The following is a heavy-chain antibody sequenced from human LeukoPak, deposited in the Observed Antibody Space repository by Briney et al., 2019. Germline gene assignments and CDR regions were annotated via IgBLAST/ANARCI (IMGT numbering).Heavy chain of an antibody. CDR2: IYYSGST. CDR1: GGSISSYY. D-gene: IGHD3-3*01. CDR3: ARGPYDFWSGYPLFDY. Sequence: SETLSLTCTVSGGSISSYYWSWIRQPPGKGLEWIGYIYYSGSTNYNPSLKSRVTISVDTSKNQFSLKLSSVTAADTAVYYCARGPYDFWSGYPLFDYWGQGTLVTVSS. J-gene: IGHJ4*02. V-gene: IGHV4-59*12.